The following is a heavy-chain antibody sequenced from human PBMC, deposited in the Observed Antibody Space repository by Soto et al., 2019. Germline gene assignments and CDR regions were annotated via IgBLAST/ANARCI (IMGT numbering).Heavy chain of an antibody. V-gene: IGHV2-5*02. CDR2: IYWDDDK. CDR1: GFSLSTSGVG. Sequence: QITLKESGPTLVKPTQTLTLTCTFSGFSLSTSGVGVGWIRQPPGKALEWLALIYWDDDKRYSPSLKSRLTITKDTSKNQVVLTMTNMDPVDTATYYCAHRSSPITGAKRWGVDYWGQGTPVTVSS. CDR3: AHRSSPITGAKRWGVDY. J-gene: IGHJ4*02. D-gene: IGHD1-20*01.